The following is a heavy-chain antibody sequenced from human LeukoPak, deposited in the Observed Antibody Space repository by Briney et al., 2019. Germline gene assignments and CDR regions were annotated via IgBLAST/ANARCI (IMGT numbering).Heavy chain of an antibody. CDR2: ISSSSSYI. D-gene: IGHD4-11*01. CDR1: GFTFSSYS. J-gene: IGHJ4*02. V-gene: IGHV3-21*01. Sequence: GGSLRLSCAASGFTFSSYSMNWVRQAPGEGLEWGSSISSSSSYISYADSVKGPFTISRDNAKNSLYLQMNSLRAEDTAVYYCAREAIQFWALDYWGQGTLVTVSS. CDR3: AREAIQFWALDY.